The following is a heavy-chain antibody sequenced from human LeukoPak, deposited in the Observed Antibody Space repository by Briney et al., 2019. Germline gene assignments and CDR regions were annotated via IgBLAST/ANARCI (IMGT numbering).Heavy chain of an antibody. V-gene: IGHV4-59*12. CDR3: AGAPFSGHGEAFDI. CDR2: IYYTGST. J-gene: IGHJ3*02. CDR1: GGSISNNY. D-gene: IGHD2-15*01. Sequence: PSETLSLTCLVSGGSISNNYWSWIRQPTGKGLEWIGYIYYTGSTSYNPHLKSRVTISVDTSKNHFSLKLSSVTAADTAVYYCAGAPFSGHGEAFDIWGQGTMVTVSS.